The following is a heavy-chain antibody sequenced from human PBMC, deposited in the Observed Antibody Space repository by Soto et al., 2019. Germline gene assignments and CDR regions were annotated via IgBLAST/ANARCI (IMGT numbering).Heavy chain of an antibody. J-gene: IGHJ6*02. Sequence: SETLSLTCTVSGGSISSSSYYWGWIRQPPGKGLEWIGSIYYSGSTYYNPSLKSRVTISVDTSKNQFSLKLSSVTAADTAVYYCARRLYYDSSGFEGGAMDVRGQGTTVTVSS. D-gene: IGHD3-22*01. CDR2: IYYSGST. V-gene: IGHV4-39*01. CDR3: ARRLYYDSSGFEGGAMDV. CDR1: GGSISSSSYY.